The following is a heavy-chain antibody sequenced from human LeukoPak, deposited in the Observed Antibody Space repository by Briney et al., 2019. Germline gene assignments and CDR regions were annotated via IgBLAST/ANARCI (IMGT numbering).Heavy chain of an antibody. D-gene: IGHD2-15*01. CDR3: AKDLDTYCSGGTCYRGF. CDR2: LSGNGGST. V-gene: IGHV3-23*01. Sequence: LSLTCTVSGGSISSGGYYWSWVRQAPGKGLEWVSGLSGNGGSTYYADSVKCRFTISRDNSKNTLYLQMSSLRAEDTAVYYCAKDLDTYCSGGTCYRGFWGQGTLVTVSS. J-gene: IGHJ4*02. CDR1: GGSISSGGYY.